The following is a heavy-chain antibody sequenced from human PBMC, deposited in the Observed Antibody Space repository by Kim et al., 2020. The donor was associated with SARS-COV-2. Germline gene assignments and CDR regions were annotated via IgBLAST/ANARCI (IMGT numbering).Heavy chain of an antibody. V-gene: IGHV3-53*01. CDR3: ARVHYDSSGYRLLDY. CDR2: IYSGGST. Sequence: GGSLRLSCAASGFTVSSNYMSWVRQAPGKGLEWVSVIYSGGSTYYADSVKGRFTISRDNSKNTLYLQMNSLRAEDTAVYYCARVHYDSSGYRLLDYWGQGTLVTVSS. J-gene: IGHJ4*02. D-gene: IGHD3-22*01. CDR1: GFTVSSNY.